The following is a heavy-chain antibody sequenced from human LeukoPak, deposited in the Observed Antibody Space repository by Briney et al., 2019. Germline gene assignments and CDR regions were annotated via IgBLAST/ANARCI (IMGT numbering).Heavy chain of an antibody. CDR3: ARGSHPAVDPEENCFDP. D-gene: IGHD2-2*01. CDR1: GGSISRGGYY. V-gene: IGHV4-31*03. J-gene: IGHJ5*02. Sequence: SETLSLTCTVSGGSISRGGYYWSWIRQHPGEGLEWLGYIYYCGSTLHNPSLNSRVTISVDTSKNQFSLKLSSVTPADAAVYYCARGSHPAVDPEENCFDPWGQGTLVTVSS. CDR2: IYYCGST.